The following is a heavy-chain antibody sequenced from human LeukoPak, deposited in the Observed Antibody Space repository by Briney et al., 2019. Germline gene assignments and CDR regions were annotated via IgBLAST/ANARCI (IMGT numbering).Heavy chain of an antibody. Sequence: ASVKVSCKASGYIFTSYGISWVRQAPGQGLEWMGWINAYNGNTNYAQKLQGRVTMTTDTSTSTAYMELRSLGSDDTAVYYCARDYNWNVDYWGQGTLVTVSS. V-gene: IGHV1-18*04. CDR1: GYIFTSYG. D-gene: IGHD1-1*01. CDR3: ARDYNWNVDY. J-gene: IGHJ4*02. CDR2: INAYNGNT.